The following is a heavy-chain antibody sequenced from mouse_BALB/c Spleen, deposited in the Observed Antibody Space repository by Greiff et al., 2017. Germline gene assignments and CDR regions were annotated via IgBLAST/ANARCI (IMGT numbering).Heavy chain of an antibody. J-gene: IGHJ4*01. CDR3: ARQDYYAMDY. CDR2: INSNGGST. CDR1: GFTFSSYY. Sequence: DVMLVESGGGLVKLGGSLKLSCAASGFTFSSYYMSWVRQTPEKRLELVAAINSNGGSTYNPDTVKGRFTISRDNAKNTLYLQMSSLKSEDTALYYCARQDYYAMDYWGQGTSVTVSS. V-gene: IGHV5-6-2*01.